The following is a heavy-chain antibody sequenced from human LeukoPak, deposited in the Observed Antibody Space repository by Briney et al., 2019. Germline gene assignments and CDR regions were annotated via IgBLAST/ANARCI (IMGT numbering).Heavy chain of an antibody. J-gene: IGHJ3*02. D-gene: IGHD1-1*01. CDR3: ARSPWTVGAFDI. V-gene: IGHV4-4*07. CDR1: GGSISSYY. CDR2: IYTSGSP. Sequence: PAETLSLTCTVSGGSISSYYWSGIRQPAGKGLEGVGRIYTSGSPNYNPSLKSRVTMSVDTSKNQFSLKLSSVTAADTAVYYCARSPWTVGAFDIWGQGTMVTVSS.